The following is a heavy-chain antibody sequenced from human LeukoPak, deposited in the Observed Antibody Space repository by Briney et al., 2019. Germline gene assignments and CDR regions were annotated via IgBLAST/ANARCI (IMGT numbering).Heavy chain of an antibody. CDR2: INPNSGGT. D-gene: IGHD3-22*01. CDR3: ARVVLNGSSVHAFDI. Sequence: ASVKVSCKASGYTFTSYDINWVRQATGQGLEWMGWINPNSGGTNYAQKFQGWVTMTRDTSISTAYMELSRLRSDDTAVYYCARVVLNGSSVHAFDIWGQGTMVTVSS. CDR1: GYTFTSYD. J-gene: IGHJ3*02. V-gene: IGHV1-2*04.